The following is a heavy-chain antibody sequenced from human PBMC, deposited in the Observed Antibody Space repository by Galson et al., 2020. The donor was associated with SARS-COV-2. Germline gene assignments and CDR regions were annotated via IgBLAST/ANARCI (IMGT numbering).Heavy chain of an antibody. CDR2: ISSSSSSYT. J-gene: IGHJ5*02. CDR3: ARGRTTVTGNWFDP. CDR1: GFTSSDYY. D-gene: IGHD4-17*01. Sequence: GGSLRLSCAASGFTSSDYYMSWIRQAPGKGLEWVSYISSSSSSYTNYADSVKGRFTISRDNAKNSLYLQMNSLRAEDTAVYYCARGRTTVTGNWFDPWGQGTLVTVSS. V-gene: IGHV3-11*06.